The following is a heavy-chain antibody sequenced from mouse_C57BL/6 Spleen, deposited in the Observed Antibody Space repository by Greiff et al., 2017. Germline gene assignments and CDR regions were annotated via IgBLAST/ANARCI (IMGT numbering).Heavy chain of an antibody. Sequence: VQLQQPGAELVKPGASVKLSCQASGYTFTSYWMHWVKQRPGRGLEWIGRIDPNSGGTKYNEKFKSKATLTVDKPSSTAYMQLSSLTSEYSAVYYCARGHITTVVATDYWGQGTTLTVSS. CDR2: IDPNSGGT. D-gene: IGHD1-1*01. J-gene: IGHJ2*01. V-gene: IGHV1-72*01. CDR3: ARGHITTVVATDY. CDR1: GYTFTSYW.